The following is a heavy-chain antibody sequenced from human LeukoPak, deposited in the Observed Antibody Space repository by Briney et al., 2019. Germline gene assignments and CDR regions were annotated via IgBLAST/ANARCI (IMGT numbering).Heavy chain of an antibody. J-gene: IGHJ4*02. CDR2: IIPIFGTA. Sequence: GASVKVSCKASGGTFSSYAISWVRQAPGQGLEWMGGIIPIFGTANYAQKFQGRVTITADESTSTAYMELSSLRSEDTAVYYCARAKWELLFFLDYWGQGTLVTVSS. D-gene: IGHD1-26*01. V-gene: IGHV1-69*13. CDR3: ARAKWELLFFLDY. CDR1: GGTFSSYA.